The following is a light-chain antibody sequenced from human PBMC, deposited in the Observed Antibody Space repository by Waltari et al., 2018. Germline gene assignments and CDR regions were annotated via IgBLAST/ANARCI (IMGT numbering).Light chain of an antibody. CDR3: QQYGSSILYT. V-gene: IGKV3-20*01. CDR1: QSLTKRY. CDR2: GAS. J-gene: IGKJ2*01. Sequence: VLTQSPGTLSLSTGERATLPCRASQSLTKRYLAWYQQKPGQAPRLLIYGASSRAAGIPDRFSGSGSGTDFTLTISSLEPEDSAVYYCQQYGSSILYTFGQGTKLEIK.